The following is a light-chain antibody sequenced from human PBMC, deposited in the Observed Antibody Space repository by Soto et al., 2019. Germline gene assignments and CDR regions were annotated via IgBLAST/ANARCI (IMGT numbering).Light chain of an antibody. CDR2: YDS. J-gene: IGLJ2*01. Sequence: SYVLTQPPSVSVAPGKTARITCGGNNIGSKSVHWYQQKPGQAPVLVIYYDSDRPSGIPERFSGSNSGNTATLTISRVEAGDEADYYCQVWDSSSDPRHVVFGGGTKLTVL. CDR1: NIGSKS. V-gene: IGLV3-21*04. CDR3: QVWDSSSDPRHVV.